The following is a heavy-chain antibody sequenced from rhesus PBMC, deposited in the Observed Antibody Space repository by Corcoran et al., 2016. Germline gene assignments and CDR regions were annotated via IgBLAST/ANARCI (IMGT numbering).Heavy chain of an antibody. D-gene: IGHD3-34*01. CDR3: ARVEGWGKWYFDI. CDR2: LFWNDSK. Sequence: VTFKESGPALVKPTPTLTLTSTSSGFSISTPGTGLVCLLQPPGKALEWLASLFWNDSKYYTTSRKSRLTISKDTSKNQVALTMTNMDPVDTATYYCARVEGWGKWYFDIWGPGTPITISS. CDR1: GFSISTPGTG. J-gene: IGHJ2*01. V-gene: IGHV2-95*01.